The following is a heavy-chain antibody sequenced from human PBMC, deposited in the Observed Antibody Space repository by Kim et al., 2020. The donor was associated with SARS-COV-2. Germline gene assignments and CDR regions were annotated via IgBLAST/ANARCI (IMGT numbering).Heavy chain of an antibody. D-gene: IGHD3-3*01. V-gene: IGHV3-33*01. CDR2: IWFDGSDK. CDR3: ARGPHYDSWSGYSDYYYGMAV. Sequence: GGSLRLSCSASGFTFNTYGMHWVRQPPGKGLEWVAVIWFDGSDKYYADSVKGRFTISRDNSKDTLYLQMRSLRAEDTALYYCARGPHYDSWSGYSDYYYGMAVWGQGTTVTVS. J-gene: IGHJ6*02. CDR1: GFTFNTYG.